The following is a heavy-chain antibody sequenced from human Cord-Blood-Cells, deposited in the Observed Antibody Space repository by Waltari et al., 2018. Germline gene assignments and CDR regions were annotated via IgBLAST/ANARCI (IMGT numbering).Heavy chain of an antibody. J-gene: IGHJ4*02. CDR3: ATDALKKRDSSGYYY. Sequence: QVQLVQSGAEVKKPEASVKVSCKVSGYTITDLSMHWVRQAPGKGLEWMGGFDPEDGETIYAQKFQGRVTMTEDTSTDTAYMELSSLRSEDTAVYYCATDALKKRDSSGYYYWGQGTLVTVSS. D-gene: IGHD3-22*01. CDR2: FDPEDGET. V-gene: IGHV1-24*01. CDR1: GYTITDLS.